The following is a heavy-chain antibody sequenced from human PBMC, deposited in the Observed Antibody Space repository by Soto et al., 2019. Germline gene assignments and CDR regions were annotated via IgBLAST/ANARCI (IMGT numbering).Heavy chain of an antibody. V-gene: IGHV1-18*04. D-gene: IGHD2-8*01. CDR1: GYTFTSYG. Sequence: ASVKVSCKASGYTFTSYGISWVRQAPGQGLEWMGWISAYNGNTNHAQKLQGRVTMTTDTSTSTAYMELRSLRSDDTAVYYCARVTVQMVYAIRYGMDVWGQGTTVTVSS. CDR2: ISAYNGNT. CDR3: ARVTVQMVYAIRYGMDV. J-gene: IGHJ6*02.